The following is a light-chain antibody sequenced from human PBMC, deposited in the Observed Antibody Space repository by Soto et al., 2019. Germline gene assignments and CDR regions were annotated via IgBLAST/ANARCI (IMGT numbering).Light chain of an antibody. CDR2: EVA. J-gene: IGLJ1*01. V-gene: IGLV2-8*01. CDR1: SSDLGASDS. Sequence: QPVLTQPPSASGSPGQSVTLSCTGTSSDLGASDSVSWYQQHPGKAPKLMIYEVAKRPSGVPDRFSGSKSGNTASLTVSGLQADDEADYYCSSYAGGNKLVFGTGTKLTVL. CDR3: SSYAGGNKLV.